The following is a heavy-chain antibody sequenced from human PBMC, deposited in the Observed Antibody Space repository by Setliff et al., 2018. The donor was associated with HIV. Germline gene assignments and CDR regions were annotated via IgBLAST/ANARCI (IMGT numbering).Heavy chain of an antibody. J-gene: IGHJ4*02. Sequence: PGGSLRLSCVASRFTFTSYTMSWVRQAPGKGLEWVSHISASGGTTYYADSVKGRLTISRDNSKNTLYLQMNNLRAEDTAVYYCAKDPKWGSGYWGQGTLVTVSS. CDR2: ISASGGTT. V-gene: IGHV3-23*01. CDR3: AKDPKWGSGY. CDR1: RFTFTSYT. D-gene: IGHD1-26*01.